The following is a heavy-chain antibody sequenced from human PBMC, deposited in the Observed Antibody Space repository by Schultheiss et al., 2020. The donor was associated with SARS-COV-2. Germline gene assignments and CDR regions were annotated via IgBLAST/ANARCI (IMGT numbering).Heavy chain of an antibody. D-gene: IGHD3-22*01. CDR1: GFTFSSYA. J-gene: IGHJ3*02. Sequence: GGSLRLSCAASGFTFSSYAMSWVRQAPGKGLEWVSAISGSGGSTYYADSVKGRFTISRDNSKNTLYLQMNSLRAEDTAVYYCAKGVGWITMIVVGDAFDIWGQGTMVTFSS. CDR2: ISGSGGST. CDR3: AKGVGWITMIVVGDAFDI. V-gene: IGHV3-23*01.